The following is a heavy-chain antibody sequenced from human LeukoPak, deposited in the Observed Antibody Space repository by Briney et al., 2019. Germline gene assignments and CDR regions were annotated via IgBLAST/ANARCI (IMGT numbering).Heavy chain of an antibody. D-gene: IGHD2-15*01. V-gene: IGHV1-2*02. Sequence: ASVKVSCKASGYTFTGYYMHWVRQAPGQGLEWMGWINPNSGGTNYAQKFQGRVTMTRDTSISTAYMELSRLRSDDTAVYYCARYCSSGSCYFDYCGQGTLVTVSS. CDR2: INPNSGGT. J-gene: IGHJ4*02. CDR3: ARYCSSGSCYFDY. CDR1: GYTFTGYY.